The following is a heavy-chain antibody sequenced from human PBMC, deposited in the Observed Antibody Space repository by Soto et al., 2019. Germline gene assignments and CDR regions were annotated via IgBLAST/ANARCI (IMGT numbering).Heavy chain of an antibody. CDR1: GYSFTSYW. J-gene: IGHJ4*02. CDR2: IYPDDSDT. V-gene: IGHV5-51*01. Sequence: GESLKISCKGSGYSFTSYWIGWVRQMPGKGLEWMGIIYPDDSDTRYSPSFQGQVIMSADKSISTAYLQWSSLKASDSAMYYCARQGKYNYGSNDYWGQGTLVTVSS. D-gene: IGHD5-18*01. CDR3: ARQGKYNYGSNDY.